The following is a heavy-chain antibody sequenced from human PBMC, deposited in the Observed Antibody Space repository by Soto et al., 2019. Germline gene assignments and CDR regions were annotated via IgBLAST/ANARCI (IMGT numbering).Heavy chain of an antibody. CDR3: ARDKDGDYSNYVSYYYYYYGMDV. Sequence: GGSLRLSCAASGFTFSSHSMNWVRQAPGKGLEWVSFISSSSSYIYYADSVKGRFTISRDNAKNSLYLQMNSLRAEDTAVYYCARDKDGDYSNYVSYYYYYYGMDVWGQGTTVTVSS. CDR1: GFTFSSHS. CDR2: ISSSSSYI. D-gene: IGHD4-4*01. V-gene: IGHV3-21*01. J-gene: IGHJ6*02.